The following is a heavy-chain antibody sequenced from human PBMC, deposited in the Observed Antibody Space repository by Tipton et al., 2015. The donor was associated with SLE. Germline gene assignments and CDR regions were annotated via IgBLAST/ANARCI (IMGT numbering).Heavy chain of an antibody. D-gene: IGHD5-18*01. CDR1: GYTFTSYD. Sequence: QSGPEVKKPGASVRVSCKASGYTFTSYDINWVRQAPGQGLEWMGWISTYNGNTNYAQKLQGRVTMTSDTSTSTAYMELRSLRSDDTAIYYCARVRVDTAMGVFDFWGQGTLVTVSS. V-gene: IGHV1-18*01. J-gene: IGHJ4*02. CDR3: ARVRVDTAMGVFDF. CDR2: ISTYNGNT.